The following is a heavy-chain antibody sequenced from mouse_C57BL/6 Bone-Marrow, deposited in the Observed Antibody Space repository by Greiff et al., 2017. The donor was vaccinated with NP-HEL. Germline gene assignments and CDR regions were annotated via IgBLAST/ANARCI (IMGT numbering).Heavy chain of an antibody. CDR2: IDPETGGT. Sequence: QVQLKQSGAELVRPGASVTLSCKASGYTFTDYEMHWVKQTPVHGLEWIGAIDPETGGTAYNQKFKGKAILTADKSSSTAYMELRSLTSEDSAVYYCTNEGWNYRYYYAMDYWGQGTSVTVSS. CDR3: TNEGWNYRYYYAMDY. V-gene: IGHV1-15*01. D-gene: IGHD3-3*01. CDR1: GYTFTDYE. J-gene: IGHJ4*01.